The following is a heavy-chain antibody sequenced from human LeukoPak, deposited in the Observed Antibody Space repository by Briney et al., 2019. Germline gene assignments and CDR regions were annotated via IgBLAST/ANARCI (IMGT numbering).Heavy chain of an antibody. D-gene: IGHD2-2*01. CDR3: ARDLSGVVVVPAAALDY. J-gene: IGHJ4*02. Sequence: GASVKVSCKASGGTFSSYAISWVRQAPGQGLEWMGRIIPILGIANYAQKFQGRVTITADKSTSTAYMELSSLRSEDTAVYYCARDLSGVVVVPAAALDYWGQGTLVTVSS. CDR1: GGTFSSYA. CDR2: IIPILGIA. V-gene: IGHV1-69*04.